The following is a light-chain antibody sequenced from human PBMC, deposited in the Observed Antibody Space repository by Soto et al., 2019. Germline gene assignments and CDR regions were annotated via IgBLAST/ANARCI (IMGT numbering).Light chain of an antibody. CDR2: AAS. CDR1: QNIGRF. J-gene: IGKJ3*01. V-gene: IGKV1-39*01. CDR3: QQSFGNPG. Sequence: EIQMTQSPSSLSASIGDRVTITCRASQNIGRFLNWYQQKPGNAPELLIYAASNLQSGVPSRFSGIGSGTDFTLTIAGLQPEDFATYHCQQSFGNPGFGPGTKVDIK.